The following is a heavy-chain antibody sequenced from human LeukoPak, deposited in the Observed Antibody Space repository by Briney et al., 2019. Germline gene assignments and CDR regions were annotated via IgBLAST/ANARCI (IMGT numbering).Heavy chain of an antibody. J-gene: IGHJ4*02. CDR2: IIPIFGTA. CDR3: ARDVIGSDSSGSFDY. CDR1: GGTFSSYA. Sequence: SVKVSCKASGGTFSSYAISWVRQAPGQGLEWMGGIIPIFGTANYAQKFQGRVTITADESTSTAYMGLSSLRSEDTAVYYCARDVIGSDSSGSFDYWGQGTLVTVSS. D-gene: IGHD3-22*01. V-gene: IGHV1-69*13.